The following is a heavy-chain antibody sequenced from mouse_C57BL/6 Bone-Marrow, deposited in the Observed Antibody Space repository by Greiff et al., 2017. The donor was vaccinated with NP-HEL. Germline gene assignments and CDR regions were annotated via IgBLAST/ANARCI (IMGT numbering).Heavy chain of an antibody. CDR2: ISYDGSN. V-gene: IGHV3-6*01. Sequence: EVQLVESGPGLVKPSQSLSLTCSVTGYSITSGYYWNWIRQFPGNKLEWMGYISYDGSNNYNPSLKNRISITRDTSKNQFCLKLNSVTTEDTATDYCAREGGLLRNWYFDVWGTGTTVTVSS. CDR1: GYSITSGYY. D-gene: IGHD2-3*01. CDR3: AREGGLLRNWYFDV. J-gene: IGHJ1*03.